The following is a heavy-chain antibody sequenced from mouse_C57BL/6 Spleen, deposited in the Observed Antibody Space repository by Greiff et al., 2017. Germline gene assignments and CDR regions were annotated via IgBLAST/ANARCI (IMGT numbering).Heavy chain of an antibody. CDR2: IYPGDGDT. J-gene: IGHJ2*01. Sequence: VQLQQSGAELVKPGASVKISCKASGYAFSSYWMNWVKQRPGKGLEWIGQIYPGDGDTNYNGKFKGKATLTADKSSSTAYMQLSSLTSEDSAVYFCARRGGYDSFYFDYWGQGTTLTVSS. V-gene: IGHV1-80*01. D-gene: IGHD2-4*01. CDR3: ARRGGYDSFYFDY. CDR1: GYAFSSYW.